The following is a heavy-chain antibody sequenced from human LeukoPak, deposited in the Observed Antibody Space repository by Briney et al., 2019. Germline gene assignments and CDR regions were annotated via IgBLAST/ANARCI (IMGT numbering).Heavy chain of an antibody. CDR1: GFAFSSYW. CDR3: AQIAAAGTVRAFDI. V-gene: IGHV3-74*01. J-gene: IGHJ3*02. CDR2: INTDGSSA. D-gene: IGHD6-13*01. Sequence: PGGSLRLSCAASGFAFSSYWMHWVRQAPGKGLVWVSRINTDGSSASYADSVKGRFTISRDNAKNTLYLQMNSLRAEDTAVYYCAQIAAAGTVRAFDIWGQGTMVTVSS.